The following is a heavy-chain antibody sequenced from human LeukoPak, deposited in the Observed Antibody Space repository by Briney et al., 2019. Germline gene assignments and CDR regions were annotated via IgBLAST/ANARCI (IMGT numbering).Heavy chain of an antibody. D-gene: IGHD6-19*01. CDR1: GFTFSSYA. J-gene: IGHJ4*02. V-gene: IGHV3-23*01. CDR2: ISGSGGST. Sequence: GGSLRLSCAASGFTFSSYAMSWVRQAPGKGLEWVSAISGSGGSTYYADSVKGRFTISRDNSKNTLYLQLNSLRAEDTAVHYCAKGSYIAVAGYFDYWGQGTLVTVSS. CDR3: AKGSYIAVAGYFDY.